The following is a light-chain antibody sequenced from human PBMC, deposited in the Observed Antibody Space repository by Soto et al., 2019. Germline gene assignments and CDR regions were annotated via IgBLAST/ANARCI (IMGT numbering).Light chain of an antibody. V-gene: IGKV3-20*01. Sequence: EIVLTQSPGTLSLSPGERATLSCRASQSVSSSYLAWYQQKPGQAPRLIIYGASSRATGIPDRFSGSGSGTDFTLTISRLEPEDFAVYYCQNYGSLTSSTFSQGTKVEIK. CDR2: GAS. CDR3: QNYGSLTSST. CDR1: QSVSSSY. J-gene: IGKJ1*01.